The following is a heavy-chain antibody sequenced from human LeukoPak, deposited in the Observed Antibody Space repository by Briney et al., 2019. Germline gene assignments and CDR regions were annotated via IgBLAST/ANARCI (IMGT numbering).Heavy chain of an antibody. D-gene: IGHD1-26*01. CDR3: ARLLWELLSWFDP. V-gene: IGHV4-39*01. J-gene: IGHJ5*02. CDR2: IYYSGST. Sequence: SETLSLTCTVSGGSISSSSYYWGWIRQPPGKGLEWIGSIYYSGSTYYNPSLKSRVTISVDTSKNQFSLKLSSVTAADTAVYYCARLLWELLSWFDPWGQGTLVTVSS. CDR1: GGSISSSSYY.